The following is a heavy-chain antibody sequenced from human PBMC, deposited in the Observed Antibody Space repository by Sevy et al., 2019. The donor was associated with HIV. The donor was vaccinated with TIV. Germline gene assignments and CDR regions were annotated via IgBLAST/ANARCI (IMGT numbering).Heavy chain of an antibody. Sequence: GGSLRLSCAASGFTFSNYGIHWVRQAPGKGLEWVAIISYVGSNKYYGDSVKGRFTISRDNSKNTLYLQMKNLRVEDTAVYYCAKSSGWYGGYFDYWGRGTLVTVSS. CDR1: GFTFSNYG. J-gene: IGHJ4*02. CDR3: AKSSGWYGGYFDY. CDR2: ISYVGSNK. D-gene: IGHD6-19*01. V-gene: IGHV3-30*18.